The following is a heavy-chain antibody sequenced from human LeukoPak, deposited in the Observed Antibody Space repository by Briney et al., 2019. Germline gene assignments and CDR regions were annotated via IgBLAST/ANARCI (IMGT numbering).Heavy chain of an antibody. CDR2: MNPNSGNT. V-gene: IGHV1-8*03. CDR3: ARGKRYCSSTSCYDIDY. J-gene: IGHJ4*02. Sequence: ASVKVSCKASGYTFTSDDINWVRQATGQGLEWMGWMNPNSGNTGYAQKFQGRVTITRNTSISTAYMVLSSLRSEDTAVYYCARGKRYCSSTSCYDIDYWGQGTLVTVSS. D-gene: IGHD2-2*01. CDR1: GYTFTSDD.